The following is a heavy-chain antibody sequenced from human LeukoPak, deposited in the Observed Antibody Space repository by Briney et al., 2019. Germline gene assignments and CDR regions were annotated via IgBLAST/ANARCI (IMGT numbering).Heavy chain of an antibody. Sequence: GGSLRLSCAASGFTVSTNYMSWARQAPGKGLEWVSVLYSDGNTKYADSVQGRFTISRDNSKNTLYLEMNSLSPDDTAVYYCARGVEPLAANTLAYWGQGTLVTVSS. J-gene: IGHJ4*02. D-gene: IGHD1-14*01. CDR1: GFTVSTNY. V-gene: IGHV3-53*01. CDR2: LYSDGNT. CDR3: ARGVEPLAANTLAY.